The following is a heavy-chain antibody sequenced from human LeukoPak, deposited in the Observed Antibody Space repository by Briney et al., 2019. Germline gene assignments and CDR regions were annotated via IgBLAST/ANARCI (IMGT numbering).Heavy chain of an antibody. D-gene: IGHD3-3*02. J-gene: IGHJ4*02. Sequence: PGGSLRLSCAASGFALSDAWMTWVRQAPGKGLEWVGRVKSKTDGGTTDYAAPVKGRFIISRDDSKNTLYLQMNSLKTEDTAVYYCTSFSRGYWGQGTLVTVSS. CDR3: TSFSRGY. V-gene: IGHV3-15*01. CDR1: GFALSDAW. CDR2: VKSKTDGGTT.